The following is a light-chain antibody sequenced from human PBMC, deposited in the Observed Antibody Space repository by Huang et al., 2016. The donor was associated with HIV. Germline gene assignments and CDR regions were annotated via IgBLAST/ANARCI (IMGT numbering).Light chain of an antibody. CDR3: QQYGSSPRT. J-gene: IGKJ1*01. V-gene: IGKV3-20*01. CDR2: GAS. CDR1: QSVSSSY. Sequence: EIVLTQSPGTLSLSPGERATLSCRASQSVSSSYLAWDQQNPGQAPRLLIYGASSRATGIPDRLRCSGSGTEFTLTISRLEPEDFAVYYCQQYGSSPRTFGQGTKVEIK.